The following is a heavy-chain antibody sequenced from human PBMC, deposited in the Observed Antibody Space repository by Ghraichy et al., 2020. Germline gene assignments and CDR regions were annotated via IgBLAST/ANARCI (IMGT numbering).Heavy chain of an antibody. D-gene: IGHD6-13*01. Sequence: SETLSLTCAVYGGSFSGYYWSWIRQPPGKGLEWIGEINHSGSTNYNPSLKSRVTISVDTSKNQFSLKLSSVTAADTAVYYCARGGRGYSSSWYGGWFDPWGTGTLVTVSS. CDR1: GGSFSGYY. CDR2: INHSGST. CDR3: ARGGRGYSSSWYGGWFDP. V-gene: IGHV4-34*01. J-gene: IGHJ5*02.